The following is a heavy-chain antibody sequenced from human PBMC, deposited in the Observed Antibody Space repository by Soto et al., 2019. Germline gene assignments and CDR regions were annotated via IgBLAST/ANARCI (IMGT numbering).Heavy chain of an antibody. V-gene: IGHV4-39*02. CDR1: GGSIRSSTYY. J-gene: IGHJ5*02. CDR2: IYYSGST. CDR3: ARERTDGARLDP. Sequence: SETLSLTCTVSGGSIRSSTYYWGWIRQPPGKGLEWIGSIYYSGSTHYNPSLKSRVTMSVDTSTNQFSLKLSSVTAADTAVYYCARERTDGARLDPWGQGTLVTVSS. D-gene: IGHD2-2*01.